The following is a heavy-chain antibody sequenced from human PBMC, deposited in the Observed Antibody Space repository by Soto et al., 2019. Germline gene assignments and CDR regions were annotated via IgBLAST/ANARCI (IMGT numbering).Heavy chain of an antibody. D-gene: IGHD1-1*01. CDR3: GRGFLGTILGGARKKGYYRAV. J-gene: IGHJ6*03. CDR2: MNPNSGNT. CDR1: GYTFTSYD. Sequence: ASVKVSCKASGYTFTSYDINWVRQATGQGLEWMGWMNPNSGNTGYAQKFQGRVTMTRNTSISTAYMELSSLRSEDTAVYYCGRGFLGTILGGARKKGYYRAVWGKGTTVPVSS. V-gene: IGHV1-8*01.